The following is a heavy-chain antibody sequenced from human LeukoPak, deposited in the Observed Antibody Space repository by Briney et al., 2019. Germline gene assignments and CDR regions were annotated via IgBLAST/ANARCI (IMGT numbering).Heavy chain of an antibody. CDR2: INHSGST. Sequence: SETLSLTCAVYGGSFSGYYWSWLRHPPGKGLEWIREINHSGSTNYNRSLKSRVTISVDTSKNQFSLKLSSVTAADTAVYYCARRLPTVSWGQGTLVTVSS. V-gene: IGHV4-34*01. CDR1: GGSFSGYY. J-gene: IGHJ4*02. CDR3: ARRLPTVS.